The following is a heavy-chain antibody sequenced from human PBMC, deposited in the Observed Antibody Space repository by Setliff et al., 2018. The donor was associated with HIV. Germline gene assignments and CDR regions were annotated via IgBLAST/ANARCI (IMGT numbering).Heavy chain of an antibody. CDR3: AKSLSPGDYYNFLSGYSPFDY. J-gene: IGHJ4*02. CDR2: ITSSSTYI. CDR1: GFTFSFHA. D-gene: IGHD3-3*01. Sequence: GSLRLSCAAPGFTFSFHAMTWVRQAPGKGLEWVSSITSSSTYIYYADSVKGRFTISRDNAKNSLYLQMNSLRAEDTALYYCAKSLSPGDYYNFLSGYSPFDYWGQGTRVTVSS. V-gene: IGHV3-21*04.